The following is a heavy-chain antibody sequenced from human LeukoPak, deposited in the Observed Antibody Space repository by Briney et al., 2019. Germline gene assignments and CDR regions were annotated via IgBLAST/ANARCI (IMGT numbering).Heavy chain of an antibody. CDR3: ARGGAPGFYFDY. J-gene: IGHJ4*02. D-gene: IGHD3-10*01. Sequence: PGGSLRLSCAASGFTFSSYWMSWVRQAPGKGLEWVANIKQDGSEKYYVDSVKGRLTISRDNAKNSLYLQMDSLRAEDTAVYYCARGGAPGFYFDYWGQGTLVTVSS. V-gene: IGHV3-7*01. CDR1: GFTFSSYW. CDR2: IKQDGSEK.